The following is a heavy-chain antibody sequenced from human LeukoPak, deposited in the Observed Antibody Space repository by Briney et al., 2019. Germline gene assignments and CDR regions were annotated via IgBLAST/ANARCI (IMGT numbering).Heavy chain of an antibody. CDR2: IKQDGSEK. CDR3: ARAPNSYCSSTSCLGAFDT. Sequence: GGSLRLSCAASGFTFSSYWMSWVRQAPGKGLEWVANIKQDGSEKYYVDSVKGRFTISRDNAKNSLYLQMNSLRAEDTAVYYCARAPNSYCSSTSCLGAFDTWAQGTMVTVSS. V-gene: IGHV3-7*01. J-gene: IGHJ3*02. CDR1: GFTFSSYW. D-gene: IGHD2-2*01.